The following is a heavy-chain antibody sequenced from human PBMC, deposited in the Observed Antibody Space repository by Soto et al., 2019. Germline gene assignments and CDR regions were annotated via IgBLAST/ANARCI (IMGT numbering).Heavy chain of an antibody. V-gene: IGHV4-30-4*01. Sequence: SETLSLTCTVSGGTISSGDYYWSWIRQPPGKGLEWIGYIYDSGSTYNNPSLKSRVTISVDTSKNQFSLKLSSVTAADTAVYYCASGPIAARLGYYYYGMDVWGQGATVTVSS. D-gene: IGHD6-6*01. CDR1: GGTISSGDYY. CDR3: ASGPIAARLGYYYYGMDV. J-gene: IGHJ6*02. CDR2: IYDSGST.